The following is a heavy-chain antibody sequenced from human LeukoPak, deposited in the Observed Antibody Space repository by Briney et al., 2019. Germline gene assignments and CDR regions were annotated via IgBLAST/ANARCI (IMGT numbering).Heavy chain of an antibody. Sequence: PGGSLRLSCAASGFIFSDYYMTWIRQAPGKGLEWLSYIDSSGDVIYYADSVKGRFTISRDNAKNSLYLQMNSLRAEDTAVYHCAKGTHSSSWHWYDPWGQGTLVTVSS. CDR3: AKGTHSSSWHWYDP. CDR1: GFIFSDYY. CDR2: IDSSGDVI. D-gene: IGHD6-13*01. J-gene: IGHJ5*02. V-gene: IGHV3-11*01.